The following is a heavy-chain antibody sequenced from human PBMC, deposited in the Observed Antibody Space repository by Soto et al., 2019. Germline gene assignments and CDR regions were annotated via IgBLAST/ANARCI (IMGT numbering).Heavy chain of an antibody. V-gene: IGHV4-34*01. J-gene: IGHJ5*01. CDR3: STRAYDTNGYYRFDP. CDR2: INHSGRV. CDR1: VGSFSGHS. Sequence: SETLSLTGAVSVGSFSGHSRTWMRPSPGKGLEWIGDINHSGRVNYSPSLKSRVTISLDTSKNQFSPTLSAVTAADTAMYYCSTRAYDTNGYYRFDPWGQGTLVTVSS. D-gene: IGHD3-22*01.